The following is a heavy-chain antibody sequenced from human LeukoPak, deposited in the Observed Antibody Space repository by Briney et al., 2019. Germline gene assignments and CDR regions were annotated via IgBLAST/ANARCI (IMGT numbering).Heavy chain of an antibody. J-gene: IGHJ4*02. CDR2: ISTSGST. CDR3: ASPRSGYRYTFDY. V-gene: IGHV4-4*09. CDR1: AASISNYY. D-gene: IGHD3-22*01. Sequence: PSETLSLTCAVSAASISNYYWSWIRQAPGKGLEWIGYISTSGSTNYNPSLKSRVSISLDTSKIRFSLNLNFVTAADTAVYYCASPRSGYRYTFDYWGQGALVTVSS.